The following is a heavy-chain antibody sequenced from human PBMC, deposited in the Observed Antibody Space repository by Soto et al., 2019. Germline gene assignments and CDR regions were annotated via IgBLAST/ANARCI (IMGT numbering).Heavy chain of an antibody. CDR1: GGSFSGYY. D-gene: IGHD1-26*01. CDR2: INHSGST. CDR3: ARVFKRMTRSGYFDY. V-gene: IGHV4-34*01. J-gene: IGHJ4*02. Sequence: SETLSLTCAVYGGSFSGYYWSRIRQPPGKGLGWIGEINHSGSTNYNPSLKSRVTISVDTSKNQFSLKLSSVTAADTAVYYCARVFKRMTRSGYFDYWGQGTLVTVSS.